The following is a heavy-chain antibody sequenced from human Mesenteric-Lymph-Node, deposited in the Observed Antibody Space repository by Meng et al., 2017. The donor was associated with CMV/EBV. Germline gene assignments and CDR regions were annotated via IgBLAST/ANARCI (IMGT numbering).Heavy chain of an antibody. CDR1: GFTFSSYS. Sequence: GESLKISCAASGFTFSSYSMNWVRQAPGKGLEWVSAISSSSSYMYYADSVRGRFTISRDNVKKSLYLQMNSLTAEDTAMYFCASLPVYSGSMIVDYWGQGTLVTVSS. CDR2: ISSSSSYM. V-gene: IGHV3-21*01. D-gene: IGHD6-19*01. CDR3: ASLPVYSGSMIVDY. J-gene: IGHJ4*02.